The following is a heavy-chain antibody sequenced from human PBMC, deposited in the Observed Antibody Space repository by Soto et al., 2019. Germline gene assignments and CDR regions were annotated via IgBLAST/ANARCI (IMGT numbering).Heavy chain of an antibody. CDR2: ISFDGNKN. J-gene: IGHJ4*02. D-gene: IGHD2-2*01. CDR1: GFTFSNYA. CDR3: GRCTGTSCHLGADF. Sequence: QVQLVESGGGVVQPGRSLRLSCAASGFTFSNYALHWVRQAPGRELEWVALISFDGNKNKYANSVKGRFSISRDNSKNALYLQINSLRAEDTAVYYCGRCTGTSCHLGADFWGQGTLVIVSS. V-gene: IGHV3-30-3*01.